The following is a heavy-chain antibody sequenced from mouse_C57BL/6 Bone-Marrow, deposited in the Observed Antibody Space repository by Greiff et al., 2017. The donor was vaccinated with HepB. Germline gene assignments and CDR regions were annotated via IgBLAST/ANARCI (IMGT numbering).Heavy chain of an antibody. D-gene: IGHD1-1*01. CDR1: GYTFTEYT. Sequence: QVQLQQSGAELVKPGASVKLSCKASGYTFTEYTIHWVKQRSGQGLEWIGWFYPGSGSIKYNEKFKDKATLTADKSSSTVYMEHIRLTSEDSAVYFGARRGHYYGSRPAWFAYWGQGTLVTVSA. CDR2: FYPGSGSI. CDR3: ARRGHYYGSRPAWFAY. J-gene: IGHJ3*01. V-gene: IGHV1-62-2*01.